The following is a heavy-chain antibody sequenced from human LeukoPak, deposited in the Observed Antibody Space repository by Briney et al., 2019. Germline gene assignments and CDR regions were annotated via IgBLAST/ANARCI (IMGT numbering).Heavy chain of an antibody. J-gene: IGHJ6*03. V-gene: IGHV1-18*01. Sequence: ASVKVSCKASGYTFTSYGISWVRQAPGQGLEWMGWISAYNGNTNYAQKLQGRVTMTTDTSTGTAYMELRSLRSDDTAVYYCARVVPAALPYYYYYYMDVWGKGTTVTVSS. CDR2: ISAYNGNT. CDR3: ARVVPAALPYYYYYYMDV. CDR1: GYTFTSYG. D-gene: IGHD2-2*01.